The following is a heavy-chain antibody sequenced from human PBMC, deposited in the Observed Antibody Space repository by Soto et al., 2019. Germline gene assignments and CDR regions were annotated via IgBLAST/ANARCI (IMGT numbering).Heavy chain of an antibody. V-gene: IGHV4-30-2*01. CDR1: GGSISSGGYS. CDR3: ARSYGDYVHFDY. J-gene: IGHJ4*02. D-gene: IGHD4-17*01. CDR2: IYHSGST. Sequence: SETLSLTCAVSGGSISSGGYSWSWIRQPPGKGLEWIGYIYHSGSTYYNPSLKSRVTISVDRSKNQFSLKLSSVTAADTAVYYCARSYGDYVHFDYWGQGTLVTVSS.